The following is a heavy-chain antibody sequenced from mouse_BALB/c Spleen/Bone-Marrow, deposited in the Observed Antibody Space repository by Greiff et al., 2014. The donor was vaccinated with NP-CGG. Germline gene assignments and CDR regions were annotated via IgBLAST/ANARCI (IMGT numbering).Heavy chain of an antibody. CDR1: GYSITSGYY. J-gene: IGHJ3*01. D-gene: IGHD3-1*01. Sequence: VQLKESGPGLVKPSQSLSLTCSVTGYSITSGYYWNWIRQFPGNKLEWMGYISYDGSNNYNPSLKNRISITRDTSKNQFFLKLNSVTTEDTATYYCARDRVFAYWGQGTLVTVSA. V-gene: IGHV3-6*02. CDR2: ISYDGSN. CDR3: ARDRVFAY.